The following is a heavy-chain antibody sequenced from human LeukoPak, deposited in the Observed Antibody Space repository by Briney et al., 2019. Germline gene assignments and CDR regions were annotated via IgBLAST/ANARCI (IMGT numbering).Heavy chain of an antibody. CDR2: ISSSSSYI. CDR3: ARGYGGNL. D-gene: IGHD4-23*01. V-gene: IGHV3-21*01. Sequence: AGGSLRLSCAASGFTFSSYSMNWVSQAPGKGLECVSSISSSSSYIYYADSVEGRFTISRDNAKNSLYLQMNSPRAEDTAVYCCARGYGGNLWGQGTLVTVSS. CDR1: GFTFSSYS. J-gene: IGHJ4*02.